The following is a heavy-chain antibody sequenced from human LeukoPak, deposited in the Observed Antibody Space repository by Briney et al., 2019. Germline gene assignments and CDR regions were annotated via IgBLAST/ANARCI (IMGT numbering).Heavy chain of an antibody. J-gene: IGHJ4*02. CDR1: GGSIRSSSYY. CDR3: ARLTRSSGWYYFDY. D-gene: IGHD6-19*01. CDR2: IYYSGST. Sequence: SETLSLTCTVSGGSIRSSSYYWGWIRQPPGKGLEWIGSIYYSGSTYYNPSLKSRVTISVDTSKNQFSLKLSSVTAADTAVYYCARLTRSSGWYYFDYWGQGTLVTVSS. V-gene: IGHV4-39*01.